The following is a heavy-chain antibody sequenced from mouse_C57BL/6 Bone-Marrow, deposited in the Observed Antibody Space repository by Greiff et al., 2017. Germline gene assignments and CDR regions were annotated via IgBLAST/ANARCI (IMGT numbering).Heavy chain of an antibody. CDR3: AREDSAGPGAMDY. CDR2: IYPGSGST. J-gene: IGHJ4*01. Sequence: QVQLQQPGAELVKPGASVKMSCKASGYTFTSYWITWVKQRPGQGLEWIGDIYPGSGSTNYNEKFKSKATLTVDTSSSTAYMQLSSLTSEDSAVYYCAREDSAGPGAMDYWGQGTSVTVSS. V-gene: IGHV1-55*01. D-gene: IGHD3-2*02. CDR1: GYTFTSYW.